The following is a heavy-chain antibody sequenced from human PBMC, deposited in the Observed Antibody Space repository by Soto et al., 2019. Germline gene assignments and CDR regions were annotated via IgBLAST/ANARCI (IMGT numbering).Heavy chain of an antibody. V-gene: IGHV1-3*01. J-gene: IGHJ4*02. CDR3: ARDRSLYYFDY. CDR1: GYTFTSYA. CDR2: INAGNGNT. Sequence: GASVKVSCKASGYTFTSYAMHWVRQAPGQRLEWMGWINAGNGNTKYSQKFQGRVTITRDTSASTAYMELSSLRSEDTAVYYCARDRSLYYFDYWGQGTLVTSPQ.